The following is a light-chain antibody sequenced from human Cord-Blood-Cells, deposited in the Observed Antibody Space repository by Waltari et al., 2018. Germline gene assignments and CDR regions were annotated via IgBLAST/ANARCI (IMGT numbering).Light chain of an antibody. Sequence: QMLQPPSSLSASVGDRVTLTCRASQSISSYLNWYHQKPGKAPKLLIYAASSLQSGVPSMFSGSGSGTDFTLTISSLQPEDFATYYCQQSYSTPYTFGQGTKLEIK. CDR3: QQSYSTPYT. CDR1: QSISSY. V-gene: IGKV1-39*01. J-gene: IGKJ2*01. CDR2: AAS.